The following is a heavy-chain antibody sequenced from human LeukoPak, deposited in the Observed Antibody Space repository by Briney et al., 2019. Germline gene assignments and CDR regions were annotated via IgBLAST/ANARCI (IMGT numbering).Heavy chain of an antibody. D-gene: IGHD2-2*01. CDR1: GGSISSYY. CDR2: IYYTGST. Sequence: SETLSLTCTVSGGSISSYYWGWIRQPPGKGLEWIGYIYYTGSTNYNPSLKSRVTISLDTSKNQFSLRLSSVTAADTAVYYCARARSKDVVVVPPTRGHWFFDLWGRGTQVTVSS. J-gene: IGHJ2*01. CDR3: ARARSKDVVVVPPTRGHWFFDL. V-gene: IGHV4-59*01.